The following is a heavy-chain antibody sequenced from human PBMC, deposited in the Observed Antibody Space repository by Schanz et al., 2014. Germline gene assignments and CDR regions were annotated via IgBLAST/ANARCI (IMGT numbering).Heavy chain of an antibody. CDR1: GFTFSSYT. V-gene: IGHV3-33*08. CDR3: ARGGSSGYDFSIYYMDV. D-gene: IGHD5-12*01. CDR2: IWYDGNNK. J-gene: IGHJ6*03. Sequence: QVQLMESGGGVVQPGGSLRLSCAASGFTFSSYTMNWVRQAPGKGLEWVAIIWYDGNNKKSADSVKGRFTISRDNFKNTLFLQMNSLRAEDTAAYYCARGGSSGYDFSIYYMDVWGKGTTVTVSS.